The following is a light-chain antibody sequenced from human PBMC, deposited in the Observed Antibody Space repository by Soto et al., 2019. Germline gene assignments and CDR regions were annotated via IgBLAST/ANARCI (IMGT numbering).Light chain of an antibody. CDR3: QQYADSPIT. V-gene: IGKV3-20*01. CDR2: DAS. J-gene: IGKJ5*01. CDR1: QSVGNNY. Sequence: EIVLAQSPGTLSLSPGQRVTLSCRASQSVGNNYLAWYQQKPGQAPRLLIYDASTRATGIPDRFTGSGSGTDFTLTISRLEPEDSAVYHCQQYADSPITFGQGTRLEIK.